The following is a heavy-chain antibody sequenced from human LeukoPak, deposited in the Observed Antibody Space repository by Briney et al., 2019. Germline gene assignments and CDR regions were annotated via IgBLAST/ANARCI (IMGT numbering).Heavy chain of an antibody. CDR3: ARGWFDS. CDR2: ISSGGSTI. J-gene: IGHJ5*01. V-gene: IGHV3-48*03. CDR1: GFTFSSYE. Sequence: GGSLRLSCAASGFTFSSYEMNWVRQAPGKGLEWLSYISSGGSTIYYADSVKGRFTISRDNPKNSLYMQMNSLRAEDTAFCYCARGWFDSWGQGTLVTVSS.